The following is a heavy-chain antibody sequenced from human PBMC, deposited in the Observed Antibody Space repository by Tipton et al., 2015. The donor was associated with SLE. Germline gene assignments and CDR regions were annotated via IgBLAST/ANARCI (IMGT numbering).Heavy chain of an antibody. Sequence: SLRLSCAASGFTFSSYAMSWVRQAPGKGLEWVSVIYSGGSSTYYADSVKGRFTISRDNAKNTLYLQMNSLRAEDTAVYYCASGVGANSFDYWGQGTLVTVSS. CDR3: ASGVGANSFDY. D-gene: IGHD1-26*01. J-gene: IGHJ4*02. V-gene: IGHV3-23*03. CDR1: GFTFSSYA. CDR2: IYSGGSST.